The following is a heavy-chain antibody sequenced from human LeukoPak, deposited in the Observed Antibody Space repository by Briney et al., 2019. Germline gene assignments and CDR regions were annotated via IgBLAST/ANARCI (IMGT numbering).Heavy chain of an antibody. V-gene: IGHV1-2*02. J-gene: IGHJ4*02. CDR2: INPNSGGT. CDR1: GYTFTCCY. CDR3: ARSPSGDYGDYLYYFDY. Sequence: ASVKVSFKSSGYTFTCCYMHWVRQAPGQGLEWMGWINPNSGGTNYAQTFQGRVPMTRHTSISTAYMVLSRLRSDDTAVYYCARSPSGDYGDYLYYFDYWGQGTLVTVSS. D-gene: IGHD4-17*01.